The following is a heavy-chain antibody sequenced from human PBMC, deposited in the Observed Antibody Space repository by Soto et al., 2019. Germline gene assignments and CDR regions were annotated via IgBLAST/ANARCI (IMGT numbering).Heavy chain of an antibody. CDR2: TRSNGEHT. Sequence: GGSLRLSCAGSGFMFSNFAMTWVRQAPGKGLEWVSTTRSNGEHTYYADSVKGRFTVSRDNSKNTLFLEMSSLRAEDTAIYYCAKDSKSVSVSAARVYGMDVWGQGTTVTVSS. CDR1: GFMFSNFA. D-gene: IGHD2-2*01. CDR3: AKDSKSVSVSAARVYGMDV. J-gene: IGHJ6*02. V-gene: IGHV3-23*01.